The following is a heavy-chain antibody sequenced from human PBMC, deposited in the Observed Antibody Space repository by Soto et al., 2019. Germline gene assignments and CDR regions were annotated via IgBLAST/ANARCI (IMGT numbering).Heavy chain of an antibody. J-gene: IGHJ4*02. CDR2: ISSSSSTI. CDR1: GFTFSSYH. V-gene: IGHV3-48*01. D-gene: IGHD6-19*01. Sequence: EVQLVESGGGLVQPGGSLRLSCAASGFTFSSYHMNWVRQAPGKGLEWISYISSSSSTIYYADSVKGRFTISRDNAKNSLYLQMNSLRAEDTAVYYCARGLQWLDYWGQGTLVTVSS. CDR3: ARGLQWLDY.